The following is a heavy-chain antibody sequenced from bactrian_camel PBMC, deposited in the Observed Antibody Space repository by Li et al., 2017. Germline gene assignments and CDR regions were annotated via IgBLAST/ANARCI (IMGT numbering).Heavy chain of an antibody. D-gene: IGHD4*01. CDR3: AASHSFILTPRFYRLESSDYPY. Sequence: HVQLVESGGGSVQAGGSLRLSCAASGILYSTYCMGWFRQASGKEREGVVSIDTSGATNYAYSVAGRFTISKDNAENSLFLQMSNLKPEDTAMYYCAASHSFILTPRFYRLESSDYPYRGQGTQVTVS. V-gene: IGHV3S53*01. CDR2: IDTSGAT. J-gene: IGHJ4*01. CDR1: GILYSTYC.